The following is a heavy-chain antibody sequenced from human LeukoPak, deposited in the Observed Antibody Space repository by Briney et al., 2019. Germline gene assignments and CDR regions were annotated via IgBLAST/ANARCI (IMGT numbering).Heavy chain of an antibody. Sequence: ASETLPLTCTVSGASISSYYWSWIRQPPGKGLEWIGYIYCSGSTNYNPSLKSRVTISLDTSKNQFSLKLSSVTAADTAVYYCARDGRIAVVPDYWGQGTLVTVSS. V-gene: IGHV4-59*01. CDR1: GASISSYY. J-gene: IGHJ4*02. D-gene: IGHD6-19*01. CDR3: ARDGRIAVVPDY. CDR2: IYCSGST.